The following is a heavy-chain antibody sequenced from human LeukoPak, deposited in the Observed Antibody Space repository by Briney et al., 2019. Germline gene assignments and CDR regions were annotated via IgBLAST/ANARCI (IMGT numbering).Heavy chain of an antibody. CDR3: ARDLSYGSSWLDY. Sequence: ASVKVSCKASGYTFSSYGISWVRQAPGQGLEWMGWISADTGDSSYAQSLQGRVTMTTDTSTSTAYMELRSLRSDDTAVYYCARDLSYGSSWLDYWGQGTLVTVSS. D-gene: IGHD6-13*01. CDR1: GYTFSSYG. V-gene: IGHV1-18*01. J-gene: IGHJ4*02. CDR2: ISADTGDS.